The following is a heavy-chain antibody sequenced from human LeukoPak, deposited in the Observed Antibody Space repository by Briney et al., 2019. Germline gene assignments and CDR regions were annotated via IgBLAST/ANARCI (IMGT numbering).Heavy chain of an antibody. CDR2: ISSNCGST. J-gene: IGHJ4*02. CDR1: GFTFSSYA. Sequence: PGGSLRLSCSASGFTFSSYAMHWVRQAPGKGMEYVSSISSNCGSTYYADSVKGRFTISRDNSKNTLFLQMSSLRTEDTAVYYCASPYSGYDYNFDHWGQGTLVTVSS. D-gene: IGHD5-12*01. CDR3: ASPYSGYDYNFDH. V-gene: IGHV3-64D*06.